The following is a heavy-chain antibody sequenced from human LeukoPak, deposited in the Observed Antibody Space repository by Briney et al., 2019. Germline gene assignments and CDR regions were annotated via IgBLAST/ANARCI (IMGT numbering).Heavy chain of an antibody. J-gene: IGHJ4*02. D-gene: IGHD5-24*01. CDR3: ARDVRDGYSYRFDY. CDR1: GFTFSSYV. V-gene: IGHV3-33*01. Sequence: GGSLRLSCAASGFTFSSYVMHWVRQAPGKGLEWVAVIWYDGSNKYYADSVKGRFTISRDNSKNTLYLQMNSLRAEDTAVYYCARDVRDGYSYRFDYWGQGTLVTVSS. CDR2: IWYDGSNK.